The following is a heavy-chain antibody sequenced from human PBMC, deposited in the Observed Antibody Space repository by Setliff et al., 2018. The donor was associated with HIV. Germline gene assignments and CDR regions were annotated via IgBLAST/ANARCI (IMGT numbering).Heavy chain of an antibody. J-gene: IGHJ4*02. V-gene: IGHV1-3*01. Sequence: ASVKVSCKASGYTFTSYAVHWVRQAPGQRLEWMGWINAGNGKIKYSQKFQGRVTITRDTSASTAYMELSSLRSEDTAVYYCARVWFGETIFDYWGQGTLVTVSS. D-gene: IGHD3-10*01. CDR3: ARVWFGETIFDY. CDR2: INAGNGKI. CDR1: GYTFTSYA.